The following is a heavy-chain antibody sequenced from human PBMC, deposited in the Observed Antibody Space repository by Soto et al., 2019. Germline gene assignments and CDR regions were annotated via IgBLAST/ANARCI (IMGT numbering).Heavy chain of an antibody. J-gene: IGHJ5*02. Sequence: EVQLLESGGGLVQPGGSLRLSCAASGFTFSRYAMSWVRQAPGKGLEWVSAISGSGGSTYYADSVKGRFTISRDNSKNTLYRQMNSLRAEDTAVYYWAKGGDYGSGLLDPWGQGSLVTVSS. CDR3: AKGGDYGSGLLDP. CDR1: GFTFSRYA. CDR2: ISGSGGST. D-gene: IGHD3-10*01. V-gene: IGHV3-23*01.